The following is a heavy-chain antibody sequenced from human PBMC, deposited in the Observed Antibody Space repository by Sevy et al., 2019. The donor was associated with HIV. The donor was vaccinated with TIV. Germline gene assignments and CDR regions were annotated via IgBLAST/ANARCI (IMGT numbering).Heavy chain of an antibody. D-gene: IGHD5-18*01. V-gene: IGHV3-66*01. CDR3: ARGKSGYGYALNY. J-gene: IGHJ4*02. CDR2: IHSDDTT. CDR1: GFTVNSNY. Sequence: GGSLRLSCAASGFTVNSNYMTWVRQAPGKGLEGVSVIHSDDTTYHADSVKDRFTISRDNFKNTLYLHMSSLRAKDTALYYCARGKSGYGYALNYWGQGTLVTVSS.